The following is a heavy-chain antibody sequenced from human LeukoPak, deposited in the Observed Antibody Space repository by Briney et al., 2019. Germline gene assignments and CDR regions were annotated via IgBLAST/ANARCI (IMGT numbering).Heavy chain of an antibody. J-gene: IGHJ6*02. CDR2: MNPNSGNT. Sequence: GASVKVSCKASGYTFTSYDINWVRQATGQGLEWMGWMNPNSGNTGYVQKFQGRVTMTRNTSISTAYMELSSLRSEDTAVYYCAKHHQYYDFWSGYYSYYYYGMDVWGQGTTVTVSS. V-gene: IGHV1-8*01. D-gene: IGHD3-3*01. CDR1: GYTFTSYD. CDR3: AKHHQYYDFWSGYYSYYYYGMDV.